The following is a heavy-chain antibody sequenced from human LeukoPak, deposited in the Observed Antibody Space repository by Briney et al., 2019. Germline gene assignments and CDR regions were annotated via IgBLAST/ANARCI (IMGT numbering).Heavy chain of an antibody. V-gene: IGHV3-48*01. Sequence: GGSLRLSCAASGFTFSSYSMTWVRQAPGKGLEWVSYISSSSSTIYYADSVKGRFTISRDNAKNSLYLQMNSLRAEDTAVYYCARAAQTMGYSYGALGYWGQGTLVTVSS. CDR1: GFTFSSYS. CDR2: ISSSSSTI. D-gene: IGHD5-18*01. J-gene: IGHJ4*02. CDR3: ARAAQTMGYSYGALGY.